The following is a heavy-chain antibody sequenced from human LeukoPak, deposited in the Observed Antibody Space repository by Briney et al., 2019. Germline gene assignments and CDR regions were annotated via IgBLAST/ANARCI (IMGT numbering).Heavy chain of an antibody. CDR1: GYSFTSYW. V-gene: IGHV5-51*01. J-gene: IGHJ4*02. Sequence: GESLKISCKGSGYSFTSYWIGWVRQMPGKGLEWMGIIYPGDSDTRYSPSFQGQVTISADKSISTAYLQWSSLKASDTAMYYCARHPSSYYYDSSGTTLFDYWGQGTLVTVSS. CDR3: ARHPSSYYYDSSGTTLFDY. D-gene: IGHD3-22*01. CDR2: IYPGDSDT.